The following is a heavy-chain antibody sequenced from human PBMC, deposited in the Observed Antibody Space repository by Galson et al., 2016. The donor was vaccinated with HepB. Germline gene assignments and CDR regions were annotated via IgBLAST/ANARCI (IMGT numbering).Heavy chain of an antibody. V-gene: IGHV3-23*01. D-gene: IGHD3-9*01. CDR2: ISASGGYT. CDR3: AKRWARDVLAGLSHSGSDFDS. J-gene: IGHJ4*02. CDR1: GFTFSSYA. Sequence: SLRLSCAASGFTFSSYAMSWVRQAPGKGLEWVSVISASGGYTYYADSVRGRFTISRDNSKNTLYLQMNSLRAEDTAVYYCAKRWARDVLAGLSHSGSDFDSWGQGTLVTVSS.